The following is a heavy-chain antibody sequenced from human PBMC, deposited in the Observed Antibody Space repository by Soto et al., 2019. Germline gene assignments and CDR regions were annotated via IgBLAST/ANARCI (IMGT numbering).Heavy chain of an antibody. CDR3: ARGEDKWDPTRYFDL. CDR2: VYYSGNT. J-gene: IGHJ2*01. CDR1: GGSMINYY. Sequence: QVQLLESGPGLVTPSETLSLTCTVSGGSMINYYWNWMRQPAGKGLVLIGRVYYSGNTNYNPSLKTRVTMSVDTSRNQFSLNLNSVTAADTAVYYCARGEDKWDPTRYFDLGGRGTLVTVSS. D-gene: IGHD1-26*01. V-gene: IGHV4-4*07.